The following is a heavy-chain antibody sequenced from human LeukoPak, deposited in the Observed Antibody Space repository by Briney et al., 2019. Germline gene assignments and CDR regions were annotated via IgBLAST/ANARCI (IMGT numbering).Heavy chain of an antibody. Sequence: SETLSLTCTVSGGSISSSYYYWGWIRQPPGKGLEWIGSIYYSGSTYYNPSLKSRVTISVDTSKNQFSLKLSSVTAADTAVYYCARSWGEDYWGQGTLVTVSS. CDR2: IYYSGST. D-gene: IGHD3-16*01. J-gene: IGHJ4*02. CDR1: GGSISSSYYY. V-gene: IGHV4-39*07. CDR3: ARSWGEDY.